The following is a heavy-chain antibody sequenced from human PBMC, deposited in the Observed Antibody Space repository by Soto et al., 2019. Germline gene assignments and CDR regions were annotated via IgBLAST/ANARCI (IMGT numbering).Heavy chain of an antibody. J-gene: IGHJ4*02. CDR2: INGRGNYI. V-gene: IGHV3-21*01. CDR1: GFTFSTYT. D-gene: IGHD1-26*01. Sequence: VQVVESGGDLVKPGGSLRLSCASSGFTFSTYTMNWVRQAPGKGLEWVSSINGRGNYIYYAESVKGRFTISRDNAKNSLYLQMDRRRAEDTALYYCVREDGKVGTNSAFDYWGLGALVTVSS. CDR3: VREDGKVGTNSAFDY.